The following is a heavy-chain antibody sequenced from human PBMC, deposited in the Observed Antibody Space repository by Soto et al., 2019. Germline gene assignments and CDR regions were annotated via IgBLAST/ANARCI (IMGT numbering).Heavy chain of an antibody. CDR3: ARDGKQQLADAFDI. J-gene: IGHJ3*02. CDR2: IWYDGSNK. CDR1: GFTFSSYG. V-gene: IGHV3-33*01. D-gene: IGHD6-13*01. Sequence: GRSLRLSCAASGFTFSSYGMHWVRQAPGKGLEWVAVIWYDGSNKYYADSVKGRFTISRDNSKNTLYLQMNSLRAEDTAVYYCARDGKQQLADAFDIWGQGTMVTVSS.